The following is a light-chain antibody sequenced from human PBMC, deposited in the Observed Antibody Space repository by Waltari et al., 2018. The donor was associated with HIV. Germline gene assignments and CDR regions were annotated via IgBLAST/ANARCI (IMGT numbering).Light chain of an antibody. CDR2: RSN. V-gene: IGLV1-47*01. J-gene: IGLJ3*02. Sequence: QSVVTQPPSASGTPGQRVTITCSGSSSNIGSNYVSWYQQVPGTAPKVLIYRSNQRPSGVPARFSGSKSGTSASLAISGLRSEDEADYYCAAWDDSLSGPVFGGGTKLTVL. CDR3: AAWDDSLSGPV. CDR1: SSNIGSNY.